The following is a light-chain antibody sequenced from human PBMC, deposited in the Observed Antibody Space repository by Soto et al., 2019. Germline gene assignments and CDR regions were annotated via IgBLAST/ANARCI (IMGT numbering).Light chain of an antibody. CDR2: DAS. V-gene: IGKV1-5*01. Sequence: DIQLTQSPSTLSASVGDRVTITCRASQSVSSWMAWYQQKPGRAPKLLIFDASSLESGVPSRFSGSGSGTEFTLTISSLQPDDFATYYCQHYYTYLTFCGGTKVEIK. CDR3: QHYYTYLT. CDR1: QSVSSW. J-gene: IGKJ4*01.